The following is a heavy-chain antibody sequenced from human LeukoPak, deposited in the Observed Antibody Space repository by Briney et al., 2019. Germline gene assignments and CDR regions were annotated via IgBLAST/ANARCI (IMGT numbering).Heavy chain of an antibody. J-gene: IGHJ4*02. Sequence: ASVTVSFKASGYTFSVYYMHWVRQAPGQGLEWMGWINPNTGGINYAQEFHGRVTMTRDTSISTAYMELSRLRTDDTAVYYCARVVHYDFWSGSNYYFDYWGQGTLVTVSS. D-gene: IGHD3-3*01. CDR3: ARVVHYDFWSGSNYYFDY. V-gene: IGHV1-2*02. CDR1: GYTFSVYY. CDR2: INPNTGGI.